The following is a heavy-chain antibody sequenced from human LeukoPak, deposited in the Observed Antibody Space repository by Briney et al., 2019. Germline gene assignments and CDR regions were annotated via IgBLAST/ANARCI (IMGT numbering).Heavy chain of an antibody. CDR1: RGTFSSYA. CDR2: IIPIFGTA. Sequence: SVKVSCKASRGTFSSYAISWVRQAPGQGLEWMGGIIPIFGTANYAQKFQGRVTITTDESTSTAYMELSSLRSEDTAVYYCARDRSTVTTNWFDPWGQGTLVTVSS. J-gene: IGHJ5*02. CDR3: ARDRSTVTTNWFDP. D-gene: IGHD4-17*01. V-gene: IGHV1-69*05.